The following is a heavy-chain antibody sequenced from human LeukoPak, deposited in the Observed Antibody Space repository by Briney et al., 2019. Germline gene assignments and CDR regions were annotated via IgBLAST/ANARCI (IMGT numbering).Heavy chain of an antibody. Sequence: GESLRLSCAAPGFTFNTYAMNWVRQAPGKGLEWVAVIWYDGSNKYYADSVKGRFTISRDNSKNTVYLQMNSLRADDTAMYFCAKAGESYYFDYWGQGTLVTVSS. D-gene: IGHD1-26*01. CDR2: IWYDGSNK. CDR3: AKAGESYYFDY. V-gene: IGHV3-33*06. CDR1: GFTFNTYA. J-gene: IGHJ4*02.